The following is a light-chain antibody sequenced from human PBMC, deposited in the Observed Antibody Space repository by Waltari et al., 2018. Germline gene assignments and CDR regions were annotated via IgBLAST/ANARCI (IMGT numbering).Light chain of an antibody. CDR3: QKYGSLPAT. Sequence: CRASQSISRFLAWYQQKPGQAPRLLIYDASTRATGIPDRFSGSGSGTDFSLTISRLEPEDIAVYYCQKYGSLPATFGQGTKVEIK. CDR2: DAS. CDR1: QSISRF. V-gene: IGKV3-20*01. J-gene: IGKJ1*01.